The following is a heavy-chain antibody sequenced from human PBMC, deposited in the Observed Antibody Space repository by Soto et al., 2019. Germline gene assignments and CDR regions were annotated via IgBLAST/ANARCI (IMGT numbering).Heavy chain of an antibody. CDR1: GGTFSSYA. V-gene: IGHV1-69*13. D-gene: IGHD3-22*01. CDR2: IIPILGTA. J-gene: IGHJ3*02. Sequence: GASVKVSCKASGGTFSSYAISWVRQAPGQGLEWMGGIIPILGTANYAQKFQGRVTITADESTSTAYMELSSLRSEDTAVYYCARSLRETMIVVVLPAFDIWGQGTMVTVS. CDR3: ARSLRETMIVVVLPAFDI.